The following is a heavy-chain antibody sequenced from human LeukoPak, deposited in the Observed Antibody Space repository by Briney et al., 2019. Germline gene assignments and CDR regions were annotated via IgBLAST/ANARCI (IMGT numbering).Heavy chain of an antibody. Sequence: SVEVSCKASGGTFSSYAISWVRQAPGQGLEWMGGIIPIFGTANYAQKFQGRVTITADESTSTACMELSSLRSEDTAVYYCARAQGYGDYQAGAFDIWGQGTMVTVSS. CDR3: ARAQGYGDYQAGAFDI. J-gene: IGHJ3*02. CDR2: IIPIFGTA. V-gene: IGHV1-69*13. D-gene: IGHD4-17*01. CDR1: GGTFSSYA.